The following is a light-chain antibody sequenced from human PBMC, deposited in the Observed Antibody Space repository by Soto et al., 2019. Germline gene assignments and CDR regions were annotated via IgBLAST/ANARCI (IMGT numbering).Light chain of an antibody. J-gene: IGLJ1*01. Sequence: QSALTQPASVSGSPGQSITIPCTGTSGDVGSYNLVSWYQQHPGKAPKLLIYEVTERPSGVSNRFSGSKSGNTASLTFSGLQPDDEADYYCCSYAGNSEVFGTGTKLTVL. CDR1: SGDVGSYNL. CDR2: EVT. CDR3: CSYAGNSEV. V-gene: IGLV2-23*02.